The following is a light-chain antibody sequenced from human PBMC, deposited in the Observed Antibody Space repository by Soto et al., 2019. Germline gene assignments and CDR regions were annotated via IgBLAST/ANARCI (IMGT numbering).Light chain of an antibody. CDR1: ESLLHSNGYNY. CDR3: LQALQTRT. J-gene: IGKJ5*01. V-gene: IGKV2-28*01. Sequence: IVMTQSPLCMAITPGEPASISCRSSESLLHSNGYNYLDWYLQTPGQSPQLLIYLGSYRASGVPDRFSGSGSGTDFTLNISRVEAEDVGVYYCLQALQTRTFGQGTRLDIK. CDR2: LGS.